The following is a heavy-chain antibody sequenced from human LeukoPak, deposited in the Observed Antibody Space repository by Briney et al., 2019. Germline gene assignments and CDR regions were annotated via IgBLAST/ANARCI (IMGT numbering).Heavy chain of an antibody. V-gene: IGHV4-39*01. CDR1: GGSISSSSYY. J-gene: IGHJ4*02. CDR2: IYYSGST. Sequence: PSETLSLTCTVSGGSISSSSYYWGWIRQPPGKGLERIGSIYYSGSTYYNPSLKSRVTISVDTSKNQFSLKLSSVTAADTAVYYCARQPGYGDYPYYFDYWGQGTLVTVSS. CDR3: ARQPGYGDYPYYFDY. D-gene: IGHD4-17*01.